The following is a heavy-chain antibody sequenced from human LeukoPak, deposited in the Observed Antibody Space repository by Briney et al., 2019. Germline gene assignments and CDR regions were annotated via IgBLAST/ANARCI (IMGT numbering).Heavy chain of an antibody. CDR2: INHSGST. V-gene: IGHV4-34*01. J-gene: IGHJ4*02. CDR1: GFTFNNYP. Sequence: GSLRLSCAGSGFTFNNYPISWVRQPPGKGLEWIGEINHSGSTNYNPSLKSRVTISVDTSKNQFSLRLSSVTAADTAVYYCASIRAYDYLWGSYRSTTNFDYWGQGTLVTVSS. D-gene: IGHD3-16*02. CDR3: ASIRAYDYLWGSYRSTTNFDY.